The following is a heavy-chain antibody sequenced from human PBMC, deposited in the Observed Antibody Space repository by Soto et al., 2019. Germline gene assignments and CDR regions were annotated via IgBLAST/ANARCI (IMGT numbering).Heavy chain of an antibody. Sequence: ASVKVSCKASGYTFTNYGISWVRQAPGQGLEWMGWISAYNGNTKYAQKLQGRVTMTTDTSTSTAYMELQRLKSVDTAEYYCVRRTPAGTAFDIWGQGTMVTVS. CDR3: VRRTPAGTAFDI. V-gene: IGHV1-18*01. J-gene: IGHJ3*02. CDR2: ISAYNGNT. D-gene: IGHD6-13*01. CDR1: GYTFTNYG.